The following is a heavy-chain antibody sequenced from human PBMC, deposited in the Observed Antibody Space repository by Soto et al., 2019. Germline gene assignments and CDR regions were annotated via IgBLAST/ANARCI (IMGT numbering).Heavy chain of an antibody. V-gene: IGHV4-31*03. J-gene: IGHJ6*02. D-gene: IGHD4-17*01. Sequence: QVRLEESGPGLVKPSETLSLICSVSGGSVNNANYFWNWIRHHPENGLEWIGYIYYSGSTRYNPSFKTRATLSMDTSKNQFSLGLNSVAVADTAVYFCARDADYGGSRGGMDVWGRGTTVTVSS. CDR1: GGSVNNANYF. CDR3: ARDADYGGSRGGMDV. CDR2: IYYSGST.